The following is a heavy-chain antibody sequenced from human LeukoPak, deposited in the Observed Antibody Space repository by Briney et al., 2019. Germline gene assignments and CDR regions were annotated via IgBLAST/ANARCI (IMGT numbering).Heavy chain of an antibody. D-gene: IGHD6-6*01. CDR3: ARATGYSSSSGLDY. CDR1: GFTFSSYG. CDR2: ISYDGSNK. J-gene: IGHJ4*02. Sequence: AGGSLRLSCAASGFTFSSYGMHWVRQAPGKGLEWVAVISYDGSNKYYADSVKGRFTISRDNSKNTLYLQMNSLRAEDTAVYYCARATGYSSSSGLDYWGQGTLVTVSS. V-gene: IGHV3-30*03.